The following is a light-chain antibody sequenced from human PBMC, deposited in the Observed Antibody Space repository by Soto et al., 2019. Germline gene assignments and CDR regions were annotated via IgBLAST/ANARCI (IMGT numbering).Light chain of an antibody. J-gene: IGKJ1*01. CDR2: DVS. CDR3: QQYNDWPLT. CDR1: QSVSSN. V-gene: IGKV3-15*01. Sequence: ERVMTQSPATLSVSPGERATLSCRASQSVSSNLAWYQQKPGQAPRLLMYDVSTRATGIPARFSGSWSGTEFTLTISSLQSEDFAVYYCQQYNDWPLTFGQGTKVEIK.